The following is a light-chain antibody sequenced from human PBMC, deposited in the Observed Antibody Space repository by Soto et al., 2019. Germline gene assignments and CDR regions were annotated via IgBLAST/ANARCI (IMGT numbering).Light chain of an antibody. V-gene: IGKV1-5*01. J-gene: IGKJ4*01. CDR3: QQYHIYPLT. CDR2: DAF. CDR1: QSIITW. Sequence: DIQMTQSPSTLPASVGDRVTITCRASQSIITWLAWFQQAPGKAPKILISDAFSLKSGVPSRFSGSGSGTEFTLTSSGLQPDDLAFYYCQQYHIYPLTFGGGNKVEI.